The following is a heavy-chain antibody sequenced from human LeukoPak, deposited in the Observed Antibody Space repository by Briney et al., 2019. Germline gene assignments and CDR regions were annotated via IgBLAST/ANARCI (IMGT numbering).Heavy chain of an antibody. CDR3: AEYHADSFAGFDP. D-gene: IGHD2-2*01. CDR1: GFTFSDHY. CDR2: IYTVGRT. J-gene: IGHJ5*02. Sequence: PGGSVRLSCAPSGFTFSDHYMAWVRPAPRKDLDWVSVIYTVGRTHYADSVKDRFTISRYSSNSTLYLQITSLTDDDPSVYYCAEYHADSFAGFDPWGEGTQLTVSS. V-gene: IGHV3-66*01.